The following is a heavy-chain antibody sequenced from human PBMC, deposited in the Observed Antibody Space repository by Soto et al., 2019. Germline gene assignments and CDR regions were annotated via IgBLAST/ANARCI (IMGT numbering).Heavy chain of an antibody. V-gene: IGHV1-69*06. Sequence: QVLLVQSGAEVKKPGSSVKISCKASGGSFGNSAINWVRQTPGQGLEWLGGFIPVYRTLNYAQKFQGRCTITADKSTDTAYMTLSSLASNDTAVYYCSTGVIWIGYFTVDSWGQGTRVTVSS. J-gene: IGHJ4*02. CDR3: STGVIWIGYFTVDS. CDR2: FIPVYRTL. D-gene: IGHD3-3*01. CDR1: GGSFGNSA.